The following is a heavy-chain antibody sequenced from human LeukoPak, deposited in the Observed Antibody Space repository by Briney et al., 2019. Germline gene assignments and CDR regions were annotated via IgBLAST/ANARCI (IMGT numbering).Heavy chain of an antibody. CDR1: GYTFTGYY. CDR2: INPNSGGT. D-gene: IGHD7-27*01. CDR3: AREMDRPLGTYYYYMDV. Sequence: GASVKVSCKASGYTFTGYYMHWVRQAPGQGLEWMGWINPNSGGTNYAQKFQGRVTITADESTSTAYMELSSLRSEDTAVYYCAREMDRPLGTYYYYMDVWGKGTTVTVSS. J-gene: IGHJ6*03. V-gene: IGHV1-2*02.